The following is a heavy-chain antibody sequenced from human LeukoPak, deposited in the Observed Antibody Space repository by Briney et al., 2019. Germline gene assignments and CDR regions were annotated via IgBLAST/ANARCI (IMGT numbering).Heavy chain of an antibody. CDR2: IYYTGNT. Sequence: SETLSLTCTVSGGSISTYYWTWLRQAPGKGLEWIGYIYYTGNTNYNPSLKSRVTISVDTSKNQFSLKLTSVTAADTAVYYCARGNGDYIEYFQHWGQGTLVTVSS. CDR1: GGSISTYY. V-gene: IGHV4-59*01. J-gene: IGHJ1*01. CDR3: ARGNGDYIEYFQH. D-gene: IGHD4-17*01.